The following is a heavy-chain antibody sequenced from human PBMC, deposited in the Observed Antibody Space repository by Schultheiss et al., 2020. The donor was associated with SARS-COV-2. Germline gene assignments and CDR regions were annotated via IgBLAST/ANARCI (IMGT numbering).Heavy chain of an antibody. D-gene: IGHD4-17*01. V-gene: IGHV3-23*01. Sequence: GGSLRLSCAASGFTFSDYYMSWIRQAPGKGLEWVSAISGSGGSTYYADSVKGRFTISRDNSKNTLYLQMNSLRAEDTAVYYCAKAMTTVTPAGMDVWGQGTTVTVSS. CDR2: ISGSGGST. CDR3: AKAMTTVTPAGMDV. CDR1: GFTFSDYY. J-gene: IGHJ6*02.